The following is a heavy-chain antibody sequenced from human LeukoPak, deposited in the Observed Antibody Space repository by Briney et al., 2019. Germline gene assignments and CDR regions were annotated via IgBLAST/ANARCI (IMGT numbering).Heavy chain of an antibody. CDR1: GFTFSSYS. D-gene: IGHD3-10*01. Sequence: GSLRLSCAASGFTFSSYSMNWVRQAPGKGLEWVSSISSSSSYIYYADSVKGRFTISRDNAKNSLYLQMNSLRAEDTAVYYCARDPYYYGSGSFQVDYWGQGTLVTVSS. CDR2: ISSSSSYI. CDR3: ARDPYYYGSGSFQVDY. J-gene: IGHJ4*02. V-gene: IGHV3-21*04.